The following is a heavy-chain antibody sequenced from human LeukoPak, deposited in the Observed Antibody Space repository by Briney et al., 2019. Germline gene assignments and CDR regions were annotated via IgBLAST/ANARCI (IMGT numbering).Heavy chain of an antibody. J-gene: IGHJ6*03. CDR3: AKDRYYRPEPMDV. CDR1: GDNFNNYE. CDR2: FDPEDGET. D-gene: IGHD3-16*02. Sequence: ASVKVSCKSSGDNFNNYEINWVRQAPGKGLEWMGGFDPEDGETIYAQKFQGRVTMTEDTSTDTAYMELSGLRSEDTAVYYCAKDRYYRPEPMDVWGKGTTVTISS. V-gene: IGHV1-24*01.